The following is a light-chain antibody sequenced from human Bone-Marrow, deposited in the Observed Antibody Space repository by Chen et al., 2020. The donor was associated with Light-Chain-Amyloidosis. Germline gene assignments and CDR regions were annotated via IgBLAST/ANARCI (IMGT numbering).Light chain of an antibody. CDR1: QSLLHRNGYNY. Sequence: EIVLTQTPLRLPVSPGERASISCRYSQSLLHRNGYNYLGWYLQKPGQSPQLMIYLVSNRASGVPDRFSGSGSGTDFTLKISRVEAEDVGVYYCMQTVQSTWTFGQGTKVEIK. J-gene: IGKJ1*01. V-gene: IGKV2-28*01. CDR3: MQTVQSTWT. CDR2: LVS.